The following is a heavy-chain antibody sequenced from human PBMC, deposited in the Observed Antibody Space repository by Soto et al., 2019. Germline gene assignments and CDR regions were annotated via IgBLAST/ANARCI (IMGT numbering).Heavy chain of an antibody. CDR2: IWYDGSKE. V-gene: IGHV3-33*01. CDR3: ARDRSAGNYFYYGMDV. D-gene: IGHD1-1*01. Sequence: GGSLRLSCAASGLPFNRNGMHWVRQAPGKGLEWVAVIWYDGSKEYYSDSVKGRFTISRDNSKSMLYLQMNSVRVEDTAVYFCARDRSAGNYFYYGMDVWGQGXTVTVYS. CDR1: GLPFNRNG. J-gene: IGHJ6*02.